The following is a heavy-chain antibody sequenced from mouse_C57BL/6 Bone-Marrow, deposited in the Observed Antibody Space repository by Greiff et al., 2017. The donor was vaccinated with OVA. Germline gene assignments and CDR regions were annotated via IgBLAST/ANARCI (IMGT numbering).Heavy chain of an antibody. Sequence: QVQLQQPGAELVKPGASVQLSCKASGYTFTSYWMHWVKQRPGRGLEWIGRIDPNSGGTKYNEKFKSKATLTVDKPSSTAYMQLSSLTSEDSAVYYCARNLLLRYYYAMDYWGQGTSVTVSS. J-gene: IGHJ4*01. V-gene: IGHV1-72*01. CDR3: ARNLLLRYYYAMDY. CDR1: GYTFTSYW. D-gene: IGHD1-1*01. CDR2: IDPNSGGT.